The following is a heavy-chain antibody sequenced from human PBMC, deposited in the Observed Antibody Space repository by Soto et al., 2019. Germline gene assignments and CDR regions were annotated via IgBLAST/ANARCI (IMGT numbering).Heavy chain of an antibody. CDR3: ARDHRGGNSGGRFDP. CDR1: GYSFSGYG. D-gene: IGHD2-21*02. CDR2: ISTYNGNT. J-gene: IGHJ5*02. V-gene: IGHV1-18*01. Sequence: QVQLVQSGAEVKKPGASVKVSCQASGYSFSGYGITWVRQAPGQGLEWMGWISTYNGNTKYLQKIQGRVTMTTDTSTSTAYMELRSLRSDDTAIYYCARDHRGGNSGGRFDPWGQGTLVTVPS.